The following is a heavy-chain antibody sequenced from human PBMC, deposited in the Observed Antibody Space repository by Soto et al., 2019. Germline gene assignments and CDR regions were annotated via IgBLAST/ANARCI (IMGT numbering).Heavy chain of an antibody. J-gene: IGHJ4*02. Sequence: ASVKVSCKASGYTFTSYDINWVRQATGQGLEWMGWMNPNSGNTGYAQKFQGRVTMTRNTSISTAYMELNSLRAEDTAVYYCSKDLDGLQGLVDSSFCFDYWGQGTLVTVSS. V-gene: IGHV1-8*01. CDR1: GYTFTSYD. CDR3: SKDLDGLQGLVDSSFCFDY. CDR2: MNPNSGNT. D-gene: IGHD3-16*02.